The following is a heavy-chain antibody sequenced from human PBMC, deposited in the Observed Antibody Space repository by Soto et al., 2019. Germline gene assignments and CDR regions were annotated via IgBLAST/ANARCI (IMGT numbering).Heavy chain of an antibody. D-gene: IGHD6-13*01. CDR2: ISGSGGST. CDR1: GFTFSSYA. V-gene: IGHV3-23*01. Sequence: EVQLLESGGGLVQPGGSLRLSCAASGFTFSSYAMSWVRQAPGKGLEWVSAISGSGGSTYYADSVKGRFTISRDNSKNTLYMQMNSLRYEDTAVYYYAKSGGVAAPAFDYWGQGTLVTVSS. J-gene: IGHJ4*02. CDR3: AKSGGVAAPAFDY.